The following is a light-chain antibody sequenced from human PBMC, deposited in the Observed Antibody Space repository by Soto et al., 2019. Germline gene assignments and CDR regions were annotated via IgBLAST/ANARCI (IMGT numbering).Light chain of an antibody. CDR3: QQYGSSPLT. V-gene: IGKV3-20*01. J-gene: IGKJ4*01. Sequence: EIVLTQSPGTLALSPGERATLSCRASQSVSSSYLAWYQQKPGQAPRLLIYGASGRATAIPDRFSGSGSGTDFTLTISRLEPEDFAVYYCQQYGSSPLTFGGGTKVDIK. CDR1: QSVSSSY. CDR2: GAS.